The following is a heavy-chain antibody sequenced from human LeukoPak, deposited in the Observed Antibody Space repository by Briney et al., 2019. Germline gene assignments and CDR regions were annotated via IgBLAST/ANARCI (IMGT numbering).Heavy chain of an antibody. CDR1: GFTFSDYY. CDR2: ISSSSSYT. J-gene: IGHJ4*02. Sequence: PGGSLRLSCAASGFTFSDYYMSWIRRAPGRGLEWVSYISSSSSYTNYADSVKGRFTISRDNAKNSLYLQRNSLRAEDTAVYYCARSSGWYRVFDYWGQGTLVTVSS. D-gene: IGHD6-19*01. CDR3: ARSSGWYRVFDY. V-gene: IGHV3-11*06.